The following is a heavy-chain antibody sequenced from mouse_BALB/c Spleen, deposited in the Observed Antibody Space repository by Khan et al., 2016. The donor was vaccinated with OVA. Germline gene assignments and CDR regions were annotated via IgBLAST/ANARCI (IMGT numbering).Heavy chain of an antibody. CDR2: IWGGGGT. D-gene: IGHD2-14*01. V-gene: IGHV2-6-4*01. Sequence: QVQLKESGPGLVAPSQSLSLTCTVSGFSLSRYNIHWVRQPPGKGLEWLGMIWGGGGTDYNSTLKSRLSISKDNSKSQVFLKRNSLQTDDTAMYYCARAYYRYDSYDAMDYWGQGTSVTVSS. J-gene: IGHJ4*01. CDR3: ARAYYRYDSYDAMDY. CDR1: GFSLSRYN.